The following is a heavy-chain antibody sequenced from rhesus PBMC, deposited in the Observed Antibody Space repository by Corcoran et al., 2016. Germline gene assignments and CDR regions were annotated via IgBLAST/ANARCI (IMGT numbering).Heavy chain of an antibody. CDR2: IYGGGSNR. CDR3: ARQGYGSGSYGLDS. Sequence: QAQLQESGPGLVKPSETLSLTCTVSGGPIRAHYWNWIRQPTGKGLVWLGNIYGGGSNRNYNPSLKSRVTLSVDTSKNQVSLKLSFVTAADTAVYYCARQGYGSGSYGLDSWGQGVVVTVSS. V-gene: IGHV4S11*01. D-gene: IGHD6-31*01. CDR1: GGPIRAHY. J-gene: IGHJ6*01.